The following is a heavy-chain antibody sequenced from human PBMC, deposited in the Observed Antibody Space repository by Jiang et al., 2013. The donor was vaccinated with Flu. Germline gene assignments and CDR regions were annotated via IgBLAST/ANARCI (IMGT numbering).Heavy chain of an antibody. CDR3: ARESQLPDWGYFDY. CDR1: GFTFSNYA. J-gene: IGHJ4*01. D-gene: IGHD3/OR15-3a*01. CDR2: ISYDGNNR. V-gene: IGHV3-30-3*01. Sequence: VQLLESGGGVVQPGRSLRLSCVASGFTFSNYAIHWVRQAPGKGLEWLAVISYDGNNRYYADSVKGRFTVSRDNSENTLYLQMNSLRSDDTAVYYCARESQLPDWGYFDYWGQEPWSPSPQ.